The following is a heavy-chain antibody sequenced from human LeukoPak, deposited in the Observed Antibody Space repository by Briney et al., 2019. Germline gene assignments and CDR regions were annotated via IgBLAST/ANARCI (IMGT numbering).Heavy chain of an antibody. V-gene: IGHV3-49*03. CDR3: TREKRYFDWFQADY. CDR2: IRNKAYGGTA. Sequence: GGSLRLSCTASGFTFSDYATSWFRLAPGKGLEWVGFIRNKAYGGTAEYAASVKGRFTISRDDSKTIAYLQMNSLKTEDTAVYYCTREKRYFDWFQADYWGQGTLVTVSS. CDR1: GFTFSDYA. D-gene: IGHD3-9*01. J-gene: IGHJ4*02.